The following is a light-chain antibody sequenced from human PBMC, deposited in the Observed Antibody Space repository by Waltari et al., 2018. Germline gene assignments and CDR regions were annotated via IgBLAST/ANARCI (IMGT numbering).Light chain of an antibody. V-gene: IGKV2-30*02. Sequence: DVVMTQSPLSLPVTLGQPASISCRSSQSLVHSDGNTYLNWFQQRPGQSPRRLIYKVSNRDSGVPDRFSGSGSGTDFTLKISRVEAEDVGVYYCMQGTHCTFGQGTKVEIK. CDR1: QSLVHSDGNTY. CDR3: MQGTHCT. J-gene: IGKJ1*01. CDR2: KVS.